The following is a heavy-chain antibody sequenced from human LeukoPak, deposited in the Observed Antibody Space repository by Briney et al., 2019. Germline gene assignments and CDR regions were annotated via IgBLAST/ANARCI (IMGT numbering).Heavy chain of an antibody. CDR1: GFTFSSCG. CDR2: ISYDGSNK. CDR3: ARVRPGSNYVDFDY. J-gene: IGHJ4*02. D-gene: IGHD4-11*01. Sequence: GRSLRLSCAASGFTFSSCGMHWVRQAPGKGLEWGALISYDGSNKYYAGSVKGRFTISRDNSKSTLYLQMNSLRAEDTAVYYCARVRPGSNYVDFDYWGQGTLVTVSS. V-gene: IGHV3-33*05.